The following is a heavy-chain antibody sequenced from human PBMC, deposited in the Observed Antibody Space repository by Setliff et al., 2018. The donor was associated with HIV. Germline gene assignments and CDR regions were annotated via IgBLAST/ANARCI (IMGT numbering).Heavy chain of an antibody. CDR2: INWNGGST. D-gene: IGHD6-19*01. CDR3: ARHYTSGWLLYYYFDY. J-gene: IGHJ4*02. V-gene: IGHV3-20*04. Sequence: GGSLRLSCAASGFTFDDYGMSWVRQPPGKGLEWVSGINWNGGSTGYADFVKGRFTISRDNAKNSLYLQMNSLRAEDTALYYCARHYTSGWLLYYYFDYWGQGTLVTVSS. CDR1: GFTFDDYG.